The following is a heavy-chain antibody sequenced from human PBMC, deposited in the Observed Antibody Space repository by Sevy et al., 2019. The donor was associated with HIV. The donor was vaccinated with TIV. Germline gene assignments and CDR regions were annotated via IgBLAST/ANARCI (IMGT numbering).Heavy chain of an antibody. CDR2: ISPNSINI. Sequence: GGSLRLSCAASGFTFRTYNMNWVRQAPGKGLEWVSYISPNSINIYYADSVKGRFTISRDNYKNSLYLQMNDLRDDDTAGYYCARVNDVSRSTWGQGTLVTVSS. D-gene: IGHD3-10*01. J-gene: IGHJ5*02. CDR1: GFTFRTYN. CDR3: ARVNDVSRST. V-gene: IGHV3-48*02.